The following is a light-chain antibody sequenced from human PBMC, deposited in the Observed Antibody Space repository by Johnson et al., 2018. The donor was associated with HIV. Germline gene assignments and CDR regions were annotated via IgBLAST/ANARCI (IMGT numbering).Light chain of an antibody. CDR3: GTWDTRLSAGHV. CDR1: YSNIGNNY. J-gene: IGLJ1*01. CDR2: DNN. V-gene: IGLV1-51*01. Sequence: QSVLTQPPSVSAAPGQKVTISCSGTYSNIGNNYVSWYQQLPGTAPKFLIYDNNNRPSGIPDRISGSKSGTSATLGITRLQAGDEADDYCGTWDTRLSAGHVFGTGTKVTVL.